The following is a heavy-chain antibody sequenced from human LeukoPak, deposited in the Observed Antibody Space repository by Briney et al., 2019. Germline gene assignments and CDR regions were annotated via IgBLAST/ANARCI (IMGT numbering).Heavy chain of an antibody. CDR1: EFTVSSNY. CDR3: ARGDVDYYDSSGYNH. CDR2: IYSGGTT. D-gene: IGHD3-22*01. V-gene: IGHV3-66*01. Sequence: GGSLRLSCAASEFTVSSNYMSWVRQAPGKGLEWVSVIYSGGTTYYADSVKGRFTISRDNSKNTLYLQMNSLRAEDTAVYYCARGDVDYYDSSGYNHWGQGTLVTVSS. J-gene: IGHJ5*02.